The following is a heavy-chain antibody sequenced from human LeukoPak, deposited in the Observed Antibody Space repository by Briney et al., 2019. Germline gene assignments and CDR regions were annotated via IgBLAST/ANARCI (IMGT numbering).Heavy chain of an antibody. Sequence: ASVKVSCKASGYTFTSYGISWVRQAPGQGLEWMGWISAYNGNTNYAQKFQGRVTMTRDTSISTAYMELSRLRSDDTAVYYCAREEYCSSTSCYTEYWGQGTLVTVSS. CDR3: AREEYCSSTSCYTEY. D-gene: IGHD2-2*02. V-gene: IGHV1-18*01. CDR2: ISAYNGNT. J-gene: IGHJ4*02. CDR1: GYTFTSYG.